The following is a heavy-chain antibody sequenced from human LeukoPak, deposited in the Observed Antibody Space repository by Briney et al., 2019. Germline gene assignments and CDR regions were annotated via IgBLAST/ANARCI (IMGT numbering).Heavy chain of an antibody. J-gene: IGHJ4*02. V-gene: IGHV3-11*06. Sequence: KTGGSLRLSCAASGFTFSDYYMSWIRQAPGKGLEWVSYISSSSSYTNYADSVKGRFTISRDNAKNSLYLQMNSLRAEDTAVYYCARVGLLWFGDPTELDYWGQGTLVTVSS. CDR1: GFTFSDYY. CDR2: ISSSSSYT. D-gene: IGHD3-10*01. CDR3: ARVGLLWFGDPTELDY.